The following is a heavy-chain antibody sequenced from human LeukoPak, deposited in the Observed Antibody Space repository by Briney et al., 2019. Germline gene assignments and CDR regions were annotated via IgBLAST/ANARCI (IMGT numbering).Heavy chain of an antibody. D-gene: IGHD4-17*01. CDR2: IYSGGST. Sequence: GGSLRLSCAASGFTVSSNYMNWVRQAPGKGLEWVSVIYSGGSTYYADSVKGRFTISRDNSKNTLYLQMNSLRAEDTAVYYCARAATTVTTDYWGQGTLVTVSS. CDR3: ARAATTVTTDY. J-gene: IGHJ4*02. CDR1: GFTVSSNY. V-gene: IGHV3-66*01.